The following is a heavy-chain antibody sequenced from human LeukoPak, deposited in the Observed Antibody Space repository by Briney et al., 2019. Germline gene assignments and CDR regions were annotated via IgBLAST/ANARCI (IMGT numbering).Heavy chain of an antibody. CDR2: ISAYNGNT. Sequence: ASVKVSCKASGYTFTSYGISWVRQAPGQGLEWMGWISAYNGNTNYAQKLQGRVTMTTDTSTSTAYMELRSLRSDDTAVYYCARDPNYYGSGSYYNVGFFVLWGQGTLVSVSS. D-gene: IGHD3-10*01. CDR1: GYTFTSYG. J-gene: IGHJ4*02. V-gene: IGHV1-18*01. CDR3: ARDPNYYGSGSYYNVGFFVL.